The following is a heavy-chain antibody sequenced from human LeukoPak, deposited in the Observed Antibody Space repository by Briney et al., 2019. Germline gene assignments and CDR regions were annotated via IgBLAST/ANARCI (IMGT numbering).Heavy chain of an antibody. CDR1: GFTFSSYS. D-gene: IGHD3-9*01. CDR3: ARASSKQLAGYLPDGFDI. Sequence: GGSLRLSCAASGFTFSSYSMNWVRQAPGKGLEWVSSISSSGTYVYYADSVKGRFTISRDNAKNSLSLQMNGLRADDAAVYYCARASSKQLAGYLPDGFDIWGQGTMVTVSS. J-gene: IGHJ3*02. CDR2: ISSSGTYV. V-gene: IGHV3-21*01.